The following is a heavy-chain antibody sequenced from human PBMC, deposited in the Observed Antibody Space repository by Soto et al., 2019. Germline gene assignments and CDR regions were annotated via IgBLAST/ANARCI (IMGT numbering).Heavy chain of an antibody. V-gene: IGHV3-30*03. CDR1: GFTFSSYG. D-gene: IGHD1-7*01. Sequence: QVQLVESGGGVVQPGRSLRLSCAASGFTFSSYGMHWVRQAPGKWLEWVAVISYDGSNKYYADSVKGRFTISRDNSKNTLYLQMNSLRAEDTAVYYCAMRSDWNYEGRYDGMDVWGQGTTVTVSS. CDR3: AMRSDWNYEGRYDGMDV. CDR2: ISYDGSNK. J-gene: IGHJ6*02.